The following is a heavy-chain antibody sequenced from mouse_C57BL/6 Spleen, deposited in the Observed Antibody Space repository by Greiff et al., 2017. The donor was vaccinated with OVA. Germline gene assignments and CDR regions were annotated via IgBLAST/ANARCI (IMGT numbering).Heavy chain of an antibody. CDR1: GISITTGNYR. CDR3: AREGVTTVVEDYAMDY. Sequence: DVQLQESGPGLVKPSQTVFLTCTVTGISITTGNYRWSWIRQFPGNKLEWIGYIYYSGTITYNPSLTSRTTITRDTPKNQFFLEMNSLTAEDTATYYCAREGVTTVVEDYAMDYWGQGTSVTVSS. D-gene: IGHD1-1*01. V-gene: IGHV3-5*01. CDR2: IYYSGTI. J-gene: IGHJ4*01.